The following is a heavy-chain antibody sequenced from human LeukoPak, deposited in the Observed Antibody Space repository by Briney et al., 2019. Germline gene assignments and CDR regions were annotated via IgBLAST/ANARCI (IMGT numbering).Heavy chain of an antibody. D-gene: IGHD3-22*01. J-gene: IGHJ4*02. V-gene: IGHV3-30*02. Sequence: GGSLRLSCAASGFTFSSYGMHWVRQASGKGLEWVAFIRYDGSNKYYADSVKGRFTISRDNSKNTLYLQMNSLRAEDTAVYYCAKDPTGYYYDSSGYYGGYWGQGTLVTVSS. CDR1: GFTFSSYG. CDR3: AKDPTGYYYDSSGYYGGY. CDR2: IRYDGSNK.